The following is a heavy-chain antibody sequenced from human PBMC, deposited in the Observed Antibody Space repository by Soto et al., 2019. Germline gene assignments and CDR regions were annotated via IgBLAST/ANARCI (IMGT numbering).Heavy chain of an antibody. CDR1: GYTFTSYG. V-gene: IGHV1-18*01. CDR2: ISAYNGNT. J-gene: IGHJ5*02. D-gene: IGHD3-22*01. Sequence: ASVKVSCKASGYTFTSYGIIWVRQAPGQGLEWMGWISAYNGNTNYAQDFQGRVTMTTDTSTSTANMELRSLRSDDTAVYYCARAVKGYYYDSGGYHNWFDPWGQGTLVTVS. CDR3: ARAVKGYYYDSGGYHNWFDP.